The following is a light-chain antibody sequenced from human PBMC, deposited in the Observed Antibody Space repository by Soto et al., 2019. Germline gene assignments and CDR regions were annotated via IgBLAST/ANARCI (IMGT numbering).Light chain of an antibody. CDR1: RSDVGFYNF. CDR3: ASYAGTKLFV. J-gene: IGLJ1*01. CDR2: EVT. V-gene: IGLV2-8*01. Sequence: QSVLTQPPSASGSPGQSLTISCTGTRSDVGFYNFVSWYQQRPGKAPKLVIYEVTKRPSGVPDRFSGSKSGSTASLTVSGLQADDEADYYCASYAGTKLFVFGSGTKLTVL.